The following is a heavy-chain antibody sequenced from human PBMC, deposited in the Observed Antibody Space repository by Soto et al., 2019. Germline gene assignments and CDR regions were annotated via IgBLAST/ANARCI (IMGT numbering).Heavy chain of an antibody. J-gene: IGHJ4*02. CDR3: AKVMIPNEDRMFHY. D-gene: IGHD2-15*01. Sequence: EVQLLESGGDLVQPGGSLRLSCAASGFTFSSYVMTWVRQAPGKGLEWVSSISGSGSMTYYTNYADSVKGRFTISRDNSKNTLYLQMSSLRAEDTAVYYCAKVMIPNEDRMFHYWGQGTLVTVSS. V-gene: IGHV3-23*01. CDR2: ISGSGSMTYYT. CDR1: GFTFSSYV.